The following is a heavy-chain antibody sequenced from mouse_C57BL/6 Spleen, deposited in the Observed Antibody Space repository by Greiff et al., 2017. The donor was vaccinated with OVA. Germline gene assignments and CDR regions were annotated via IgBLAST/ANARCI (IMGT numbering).Heavy chain of an antibody. V-gene: IGHV1-53*01. Sequence: QGQLQQPGTELVKPGASVKLSCKASGYTFTSYWMHWVKQRPGQGLEWIGNINPSNGGTNYNEKFKSKATLTVDKSSSTAYMQLSSLTSEDSAVYYCASEDYDAYAMDYWGQGTSVTVSS. J-gene: IGHJ4*01. CDR1: GYTFTSYW. CDR3: ASEDYDAYAMDY. D-gene: IGHD2-4*01. CDR2: INPSNGGT.